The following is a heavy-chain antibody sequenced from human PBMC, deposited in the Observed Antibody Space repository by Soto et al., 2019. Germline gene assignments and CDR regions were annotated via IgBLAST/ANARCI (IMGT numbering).Heavy chain of an antibody. Sequence: QVQLEESGGGVVQPGRSLRLSCAASGFTFSRHTMHWVRQAPGKGLEWVASISYDGSNKYYADSVKGRFTISRDNSKNTLSVQMDSLRAEDTAVYYCARDRLRLGELSLLGYFDDGGQGTLVTVSS. CDR1: GFTFSRHT. CDR3: ARDRLRLGELSLLGYFDD. J-gene: IGHJ4*02. D-gene: IGHD3-16*02. V-gene: IGHV3-30*04. CDR2: ISYDGSNK.